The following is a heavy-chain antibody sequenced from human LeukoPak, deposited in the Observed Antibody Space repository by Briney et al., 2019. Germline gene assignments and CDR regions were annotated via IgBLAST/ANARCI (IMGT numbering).Heavy chain of an antibody. CDR3: ARDLGYYYDSSGWDDAFDI. D-gene: IGHD3-22*01. CDR1: GGSFSGYY. J-gene: IGHJ3*02. CDR2: INHSGST. V-gene: IGHV4-34*01. Sequence: SETLSLTCAVYGGSFSGYYWSWIRQPPGKGLEWIGEINHSGSTNYNPSLKSRVTISVDTSKNQFSLKLSSVTAADTAVYYCARDLGYYYDSSGWDDAFDIWGQGTMVTVSS.